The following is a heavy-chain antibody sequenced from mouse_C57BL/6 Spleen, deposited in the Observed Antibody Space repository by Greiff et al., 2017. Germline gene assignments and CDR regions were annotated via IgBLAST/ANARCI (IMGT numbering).Heavy chain of an antibody. Sequence: QVQLQQSGAELVRPGSSVKLSCKASGYTFTSYWMDWVKQRPGQGLEWIGNIYPSDSEAHYNQKFKDKATLTVDKSSSTAHMQLSSLTSEDSAVYYCARQDYGNDVAYWGQGTLVTVAA. CDR1: GYTFTSYW. D-gene: IGHD2-2*01. CDR2: IYPSDSEA. CDR3: ARQDYGNDVAY. V-gene: IGHV1-61*01. J-gene: IGHJ3*01.